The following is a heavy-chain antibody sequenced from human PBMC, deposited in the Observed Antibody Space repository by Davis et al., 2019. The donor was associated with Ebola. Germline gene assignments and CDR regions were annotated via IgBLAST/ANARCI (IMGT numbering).Heavy chain of an antibody. CDR2: INSNGGST. J-gene: IGHJ4*02. D-gene: IGHD5-24*01. CDR1: EFTFSNYA. Sequence: GGSLRLSCTASEFTFSNYAMSWVRQAPGKGLEWVSAINSNGGSTYYSDSVQGRFTISSDNSKKELLLQMNGLGAEDTAFYYCARGGDDYPTLFDSWGQGTLVTVSS. V-gene: IGHV3-23*01. CDR3: ARGGDDYPTLFDS.